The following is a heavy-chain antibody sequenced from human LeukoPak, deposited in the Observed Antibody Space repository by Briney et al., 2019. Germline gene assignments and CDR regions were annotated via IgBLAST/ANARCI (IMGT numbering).Heavy chain of an antibody. J-gene: IGHJ4*02. CDR1: GGSFSGYY. CDR2: IYHSGRS. CDR3: ARGRASGYNYTVGFPFDY. V-gene: IGHV4-34*01. Sequence: SETLSLTCAVYGGSFSGYYWSWIPQPPEKGLEWLGEIYHSGRSNYNHSLQSLVTISVDTSNNQFCLKLGSVTAADTAVYYCARGRASGYNYTVGFPFDYWVEGTPV. D-gene: IGHD5-12*01.